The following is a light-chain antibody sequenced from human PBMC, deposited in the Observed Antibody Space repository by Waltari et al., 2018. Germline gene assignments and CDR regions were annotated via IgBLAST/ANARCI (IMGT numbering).Light chain of an antibody. V-gene: IGLV1-44*01. CDR2: TNN. J-gene: IGLJ3*02. CDR3: AAWDDSLTAWV. Sequence: QSVLTQPPSASGTPGQRVTISCSGSSSNIGSTIVHWYQQLPGTAPKLLIYTNNQRPAGVPDRFSGSKSGTSASLAISGLQSEDEADYHCAAWDDSLTAWVFGGGTKLTVL. CDR1: SSNIGSTI.